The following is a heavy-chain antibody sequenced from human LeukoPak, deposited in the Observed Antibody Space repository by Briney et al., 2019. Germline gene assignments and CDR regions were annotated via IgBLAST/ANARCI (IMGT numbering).Heavy chain of an antibody. J-gene: IGHJ4*02. CDR2: ISGSGGST. CDR3: AKDPYRGPRNYFDY. V-gene: IGHV3-23*01. CDR1: GFTFSSYA. D-gene: IGHD5-18*01. Sequence: PGASLRLSCAASGFTFSSYAMSWVRQAPGKGLEWVSAISGSGGSTYYADSVKGRFTISRDNSKNTLYLQMNSLRAEDTAVYYCAKDPYRGPRNYFDYWGQGTLVTVSS.